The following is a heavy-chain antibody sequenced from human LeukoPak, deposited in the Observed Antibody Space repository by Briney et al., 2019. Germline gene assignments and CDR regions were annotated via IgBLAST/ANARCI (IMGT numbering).Heavy chain of an antibody. J-gene: IGHJ4*02. V-gene: IGHV3-30-3*01. Sequence: PGGSLRLSCAASGFTFSSYAMHWVRQAPGKGLEWVAVISYDGSNKYYADSVKGRFTISRDNSKNTLYLQMNSLRAEDTAVYYCASQGLVDTAMVFDYWGQGTLVTVSS. CDR2: ISYDGSNK. D-gene: IGHD5-18*01. CDR3: ASQGLVDTAMVFDY. CDR1: GFTFSSYA.